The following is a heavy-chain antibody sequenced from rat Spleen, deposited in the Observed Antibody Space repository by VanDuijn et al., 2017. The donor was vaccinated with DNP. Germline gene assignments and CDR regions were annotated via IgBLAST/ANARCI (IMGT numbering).Heavy chain of an antibody. J-gene: IGHJ2*01. CDR1: GFSLTNYA. V-gene: IGHV2S12*01. D-gene: IGHD4-3*01. CDR3: TRDPYNAGFDY. Sequence: QVQLKESGPGLVQPSQTLSLTCTVSGFSLTNYAVGWVRQPPGKGLEWIAAVSSGGSTYYNSALKSRLSISRDTSKSQVFLKMNSLQTEDTAIYFCTRDPYNAGFDYWGQGVMVTVSS. CDR2: VSSGGST.